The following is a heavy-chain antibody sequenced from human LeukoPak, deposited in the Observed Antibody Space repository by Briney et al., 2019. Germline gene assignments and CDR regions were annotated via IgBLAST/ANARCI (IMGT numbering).Heavy chain of an antibody. CDR2: IYYSGST. Sequence: SETLSLTCTVSGGSIRSYYWSWIRQPPGKGLEWIGYIYYSGSTNYNPSLKSRVSISVDTSKNQFSLKLSSVTAADTAVSYCARTGSTVTMLYPFDHWGQGTLVTVSS. CDR3: ARTGSTVTMLYPFDH. D-gene: IGHD4-17*01. V-gene: IGHV4-59*01. CDR1: GGSIRSYY. J-gene: IGHJ4*02.